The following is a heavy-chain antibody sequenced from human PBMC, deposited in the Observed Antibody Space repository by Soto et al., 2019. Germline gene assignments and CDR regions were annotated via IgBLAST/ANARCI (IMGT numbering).Heavy chain of an antibody. CDR3: ARVSIAARPI. J-gene: IGHJ4*02. CDR1: GGSFSGYY. V-gene: IGHV4-34*01. D-gene: IGHD6-6*01. Sequence: SETLSLTCTVYGGSFSGYYWSWIRQPPGKGLEWIGEINHSGSTNYNPSLKSRVTISVDTSKNQFSLKLSSVTAADTAVYYCARVSIAARPIWGQGTLVTVSS. CDR2: INHSGST.